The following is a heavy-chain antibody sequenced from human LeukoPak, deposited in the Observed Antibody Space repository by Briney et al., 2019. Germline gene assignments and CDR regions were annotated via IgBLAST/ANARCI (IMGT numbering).Heavy chain of an antibody. CDR3: AKHLEQWLAQYYFDY. Sequence: GGSLRLSCAASGFTFSSYAMSWVRQAPGKGREWVSAISGSGGSTYYADSVKGRFTISRDNSKNTLYLQINSLSAEDTAVYYCAKHLEQWLAQYYFDYWGQGTLVTVSS. CDR1: GFTFSSYA. J-gene: IGHJ4*02. V-gene: IGHV3-23*01. CDR2: ISGSGGST. D-gene: IGHD6-19*01.